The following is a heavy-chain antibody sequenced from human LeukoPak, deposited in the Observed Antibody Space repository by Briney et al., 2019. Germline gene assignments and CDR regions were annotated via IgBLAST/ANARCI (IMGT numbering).Heavy chain of an antibody. CDR1: GYTFTGYY. CDR3: AREAYYGSGSFDY. Sequence: APVKVSCKASGYTFTGYYMHWVRQAPGQGLEWMGWINPNSGGTNYAQKFQGRVTMTRDTSISTAYLELSRLRSDDTAVYYCAREAYYGSGSFDYWGQGTLVTVSS. D-gene: IGHD3-10*01. V-gene: IGHV1-2*02. J-gene: IGHJ4*02. CDR2: INPNSGGT.